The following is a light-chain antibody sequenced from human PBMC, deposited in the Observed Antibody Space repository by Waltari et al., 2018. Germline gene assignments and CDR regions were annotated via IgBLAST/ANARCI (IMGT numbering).Light chain of an antibody. Sequence: ETVMTQSPAALSVSPGERATLPCRASQSVSSNLAWYQHKPGQPPRLLISGASTRATGVPARFSGSGSGTEFTLTISSLQSEDSAIYYCQQYNTWPPSTFGQGTKLEIK. J-gene: IGKJ2*02. CDR3: QQYNTWPPST. CDR2: GAS. V-gene: IGKV3-15*01. CDR1: QSVSSN.